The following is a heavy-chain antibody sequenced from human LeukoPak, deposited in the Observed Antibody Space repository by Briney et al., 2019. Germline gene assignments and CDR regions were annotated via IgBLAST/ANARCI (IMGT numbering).Heavy chain of an antibody. Sequence: RPSESLSLTCTVSGDSISDYYWSWIRRPPGRGLEWIGYIYYSGSTNYNPSLKSRVTISVDTSKNQFSLKLSSVTAADTAVYYCARHALSIVGTPAYDYWGQGTLVTVSS. J-gene: IGHJ4*02. CDR2: IYYSGST. D-gene: IGHD1-26*01. CDR3: ARHALSIVGTPAYDY. CDR1: GDSISDYY. V-gene: IGHV4-59*08.